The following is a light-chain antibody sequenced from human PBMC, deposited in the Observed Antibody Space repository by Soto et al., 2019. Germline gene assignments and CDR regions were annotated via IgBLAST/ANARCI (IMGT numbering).Light chain of an antibody. Sequence: EIVLTQSPGTLSLSPGERATLSCRASQSVSSSYLAWYQQKPGQAPRLLIYGASSRATGIPDRFSGSGSGTDFTLTSSRLEPEDFAVYYCQQYGSSPPNFGQGTKLEIK. J-gene: IGKJ2*01. CDR3: QQYGSSPPN. V-gene: IGKV3-20*01. CDR1: QSVSSSY. CDR2: GAS.